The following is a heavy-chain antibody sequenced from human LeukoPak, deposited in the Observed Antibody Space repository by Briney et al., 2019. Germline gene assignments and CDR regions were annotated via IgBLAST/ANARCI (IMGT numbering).Heavy chain of an antibody. CDR2: ISGSGDAT. Sequence: GGSLRLSCAASGFTFSTDPMTWVRQAPGKGLEWVSFISGSGDATYNADSVKGRFSISRDNSKNTLYLQVNSLRVEDTAVYYCAMKLPALYALYTWGPGEMVTVSS. CDR1: GFTFSTDP. CDR3: AMKLPALYALYT. J-gene: IGHJ3*02. D-gene: IGHD1-1*01. V-gene: IGHV3-23*01.